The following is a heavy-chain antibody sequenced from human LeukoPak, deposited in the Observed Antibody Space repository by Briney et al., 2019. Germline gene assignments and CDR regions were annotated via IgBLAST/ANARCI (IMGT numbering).Heavy chain of an antibody. V-gene: IGHV1-69*05. CDR1: GGTFSSYA. CDR2: IIPIFGTA. CDR3: ARADNWNSNWFDP. Sequence: GASVKVSCKASGGTFSSYAISWVRQAPGQGLEWMGGIIPIFGTANYAQKFQGRVTITTDESTSTAYMELSSLRSEDTAVYYCARADNWNSNWFDPWGQGTLVTVSS. J-gene: IGHJ5*02. D-gene: IGHD1-7*01.